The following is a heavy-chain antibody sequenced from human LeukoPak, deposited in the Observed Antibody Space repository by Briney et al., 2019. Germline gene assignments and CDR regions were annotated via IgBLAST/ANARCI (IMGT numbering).Heavy chain of an antibody. CDR3: AEGYCRSTSCYPNY. CDR2: ISGSGCRT. D-gene: IGHD2-2*01. Sequence: GGSLTLSCPASGFTPSSYAMSWVRQPPRKVLEWVSAISGSGCRTYYANSVKGRLTTSTHNSKQTLYLQMNSLRAEDTAVYYCAEGYCRSTSCYPNYWGQGTLVTVPS. CDR1: GFTPSSYA. V-gene: IGHV3-23*01. J-gene: IGHJ4*02.